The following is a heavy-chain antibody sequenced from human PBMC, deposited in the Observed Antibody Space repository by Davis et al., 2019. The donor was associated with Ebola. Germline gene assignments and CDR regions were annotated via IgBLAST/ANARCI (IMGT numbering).Heavy chain of an antibody. D-gene: IGHD6-13*01. V-gene: IGHV4-34*01. CDR2: IYSSGST. CDR1: GGSFSDYY. J-gene: IGHJ4*02. Sequence: MPSETLSLTCAVYGGSFSDYYWSWIRQHPGKGLEWLGYIYSSGSTSYNPSLKSRVTISIDTSKNQFSLKLSSVTAADTAVYYCARRRSSSWTFVDYWGQGTLVTVSS. CDR3: ARRRSSSWTFVDY.